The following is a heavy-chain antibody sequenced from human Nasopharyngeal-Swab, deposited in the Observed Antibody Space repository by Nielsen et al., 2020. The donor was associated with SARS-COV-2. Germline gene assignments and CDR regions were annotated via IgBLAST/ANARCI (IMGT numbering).Heavy chain of an antibody. CDR1: GGPFSGYY. CDR3: AGRIAEGWFDP. Sequence: SETLSLTCAVYGGPFSGYYWSWIRQPPGKGLEWIGEINHSGSTNYNPSLKSRVTISVDTSKNQFSLKLSSVTAADTAVYYCAGRIAEGWFDPWGQGTLVTVSS. CDR2: INHSGST. V-gene: IGHV4-34*01. D-gene: IGHD6-13*01. J-gene: IGHJ5*02.